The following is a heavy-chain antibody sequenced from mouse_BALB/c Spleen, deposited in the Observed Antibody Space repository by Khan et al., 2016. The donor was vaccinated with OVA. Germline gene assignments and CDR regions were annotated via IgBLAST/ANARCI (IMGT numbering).Heavy chain of an antibody. D-gene: IGHD1-2*01. CDR2: ISYSGST. V-gene: IGHV3-2*02. CDR1: GYSITSGYG. CDR3: ARTARIKD. Sequence: EVKLLESGPGLVKPSQSLSLTCTVTGYSITSGYGWNWIRQFPGNKLEWMGYISYSGSTNYNPSLKSRISITRDNSTKQFFLQLNSVTTEDTTTYYCARTARIKDWGKGTTLTVAA. J-gene: IGHJ2*01.